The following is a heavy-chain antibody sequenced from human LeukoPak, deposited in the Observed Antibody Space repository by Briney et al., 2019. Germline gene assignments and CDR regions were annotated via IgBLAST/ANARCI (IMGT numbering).Heavy chain of an antibody. V-gene: IGHV4-59*01. Sequence: PSETLSLTCTVSGGSISSYYRSWIRQPPGKGLEWIGYIYYSGSTSYNPSLKSRVTISVDTSKNQFSLKLSSVTAADTAVYYCARGREGEDYYYYYMDVWGKGTTVTVSS. J-gene: IGHJ6*03. D-gene: IGHD3-10*01. CDR2: IYYSGST. CDR3: ARGREGEDYYYYYMDV. CDR1: GGSISSYY.